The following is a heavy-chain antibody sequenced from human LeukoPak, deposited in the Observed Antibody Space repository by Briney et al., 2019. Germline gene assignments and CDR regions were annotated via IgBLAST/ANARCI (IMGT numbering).Heavy chain of an antibody. J-gene: IGHJ5*02. CDR2: ITGYSANA. Sequence: ASVKVSCKASGYTFTSYGISWVRQAPGQGLEWMGWITGYSANAKYAQNLQGRVTMTTDTSTSTAYMDLRSLRSDDTAVYYCARVYYYDSSGHNWFDPWGQGTLVTVSS. V-gene: IGHV1-18*01. D-gene: IGHD3-22*01. CDR1: GYTFTSYG. CDR3: ARVYYYDSSGHNWFDP.